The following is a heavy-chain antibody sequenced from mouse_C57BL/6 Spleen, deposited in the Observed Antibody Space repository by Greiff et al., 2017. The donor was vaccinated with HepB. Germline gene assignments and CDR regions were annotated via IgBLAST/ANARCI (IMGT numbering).Heavy chain of an antibody. J-gene: IGHJ3*01. CDR3: ARNEGYYYGSSYPAWLAY. D-gene: IGHD1-1*01. CDR1: GYTFTEYT. V-gene: IGHV1-62-2*01. CDR2: FYPGSGSI. Sequence: QVQLQESGAELVKPGASVKLSCKASGYTFTEYTIHWVKQRSGQGLEWIGWFYPGSGSIKYNEKFKDKATLTADKSSSTVYMELSRLTSEDSAVYVGARNEGYYYGSSYPAWLAYWGQGTLVTVSA.